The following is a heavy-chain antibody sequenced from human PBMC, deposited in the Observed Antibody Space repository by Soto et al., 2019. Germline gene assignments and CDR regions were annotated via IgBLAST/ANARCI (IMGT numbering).Heavy chain of an antibody. J-gene: IGHJ5*02. CDR2: INAGNGNT. V-gene: IGHV1-3*01. D-gene: IGHD3-3*01. CDR3: ARGGGYYDFWSGYYTS. CDR1: GYTFTSYA. Sequence: QVQLVQSGAEVKKPGASVKVSCKASGYTFTSYAMHWVRQAPGQRLEWMGGINAGNGNTKYSQKFQGRITITRDRSASTAYMELSRLRSEDTVLYYCARGGGYYDFWSGYYTSWCQGTLVTVSS.